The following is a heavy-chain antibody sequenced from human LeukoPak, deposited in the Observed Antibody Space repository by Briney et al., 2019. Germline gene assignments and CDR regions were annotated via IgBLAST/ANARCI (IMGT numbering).Heavy chain of an antibody. Sequence: GGSLRLSCAASGFNFNHYWMTWVRQSPGKGLEWVANIKEDGTEKNYVDSVKGRFTISRDNAKNSLYLQMNSLRAEDTAVYYRARGGSESDYWGQGTLVTVSS. CDR1: GFNFNHYW. J-gene: IGHJ4*02. V-gene: IGHV3-7*01. CDR2: IKEDGTEK. CDR3: ARGGSESDY.